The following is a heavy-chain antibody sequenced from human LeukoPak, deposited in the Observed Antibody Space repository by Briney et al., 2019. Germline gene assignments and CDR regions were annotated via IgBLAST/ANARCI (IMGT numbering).Heavy chain of an antibody. CDR2: MNPNSGNT. D-gene: IGHD3-3*01. CDR1: GYTFTSYD. V-gene: IGHV1-8*01. J-gene: IGHJ6*02. Sequence: ASVKVSCKASGYTFTSYDINWVRQATGQGLGWMGWMNPNSGNTGYAQKFQGRVTMTRNTSISTAYMELSSLRSEDTAVYYCARAVSEVPVLRFHPVSYYYYGMDVWGQGTTVTVSS. CDR3: ARAVSEVPVLRFHPVSYYYYGMDV.